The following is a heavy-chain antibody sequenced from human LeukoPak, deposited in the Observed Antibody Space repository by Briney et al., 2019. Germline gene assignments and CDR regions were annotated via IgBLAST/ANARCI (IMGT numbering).Heavy chain of an antibody. CDR3: ARDLAVGRWPLWHFDL. D-gene: IGHD5-24*01. CDR1: GFTVSNKY. CDR2: IYSGGGT. J-gene: IGHJ2*01. Sequence: PGGSLRLSCAASGFTVSNKYMSWVRQAPGKGLEWVSVIYSGGGTFYADSVKGRFTISRHNSKNTLYLQINSLRAEDTAVYFCARDLAVGRWPLWHFDLWGRGTLVTVSS. V-gene: IGHV3-53*01.